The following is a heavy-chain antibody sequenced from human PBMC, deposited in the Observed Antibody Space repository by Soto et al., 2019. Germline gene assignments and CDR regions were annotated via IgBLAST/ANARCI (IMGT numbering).Heavy chain of an antibody. Sequence: GGSLRLSCAASGFTFSSYWMHWVRQGPGKGLEWVSRINADGSYTKYADSVKGRFTISRDNAKNTLYMQMNSLRAEDTGVYYCASFRLATTNDSWGQGTLVTVSS. V-gene: IGHV3-74*03. CDR3: ASFRLATTNDS. D-gene: IGHD6-19*01. CDR1: GFTFSSYW. J-gene: IGHJ4*02. CDR2: INADGSYT.